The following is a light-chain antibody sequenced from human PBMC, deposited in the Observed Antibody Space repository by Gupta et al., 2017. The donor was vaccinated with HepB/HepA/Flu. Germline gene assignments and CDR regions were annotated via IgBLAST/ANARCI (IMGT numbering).Light chain of an antibody. V-gene: IGKV2D-26*03. CDR3: RQDEQDPQP. Sequence: EILITQTPLSLSITPGEQASMSCRSSQGLLHSDGYTYLYWFLQKARPGSTLLIYEVSNRCSGVPDRFSGSGSGTDFTLKISRVEPEDFGVYYCRQDEQDPQPVGGGTKVEIK. CDR2: EVS. J-gene: IGKJ4*01. CDR1: QGLLHSDGYTY.